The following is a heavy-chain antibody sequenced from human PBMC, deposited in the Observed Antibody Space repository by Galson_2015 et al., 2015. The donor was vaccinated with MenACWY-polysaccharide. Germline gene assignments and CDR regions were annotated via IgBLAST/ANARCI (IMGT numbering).Heavy chain of an antibody. CDR3: ARGGKSYSDSSGYLNWFYP. D-gene: IGHD3-22*01. CDR1: GYTFTSYD. J-gene: IGHJ5*02. V-gene: IGHV1-8*01. CDR2: MNPNNGNT. Sequence: SVKVSCKASGYTFTSYDINWVRQATGQGLEWMGWMNPNNGNTGYAQKFQGRITMTRNTSISIAYMELSSLRSEDTAVYYCARGGKSYSDSSGYLNWFYPSVKGSRVTVPS.